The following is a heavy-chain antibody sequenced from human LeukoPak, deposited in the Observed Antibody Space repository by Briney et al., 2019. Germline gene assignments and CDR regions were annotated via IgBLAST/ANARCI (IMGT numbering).Heavy chain of an antibody. D-gene: IGHD3-9*01. CDR1: GYSISSIYY. Sequence: SETLSLTCEVSGYSISSIYYWGWIRQSPEKGLEWIATISYSGTTYYNLSFKSRVTISMDTSKNQFSLKLSSVTAADTAVYYCARRRDFGIFIVKGDAFDIWGHGTMVTVSS. J-gene: IGHJ3*02. V-gene: IGHV4-38-2*01. CDR3: ARRRDFGIFIVKGDAFDI. CDR2: ISYSGTT.